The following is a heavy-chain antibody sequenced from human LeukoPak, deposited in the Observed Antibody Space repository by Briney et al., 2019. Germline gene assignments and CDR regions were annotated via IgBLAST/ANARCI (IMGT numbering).Heavy chain of an antibody. Sequence: GGSLRLSCAASGFTFSSYAMNWVRQAPGKGLEWVSSISSSSSYIYYADSVKGRFTISRDNAKNSLYLQMNGLRAEDTAVYYCARVMEEGARVDWGQGTLVTVSS. CDR1: GFTFSSYA. CDR2: ISSSSSYI. J-gene: IGHJ4*02. V-gene: IGHV3-21*01. CDR3: ARVMEEGARVD. D-gene: IGHD1-26*01.